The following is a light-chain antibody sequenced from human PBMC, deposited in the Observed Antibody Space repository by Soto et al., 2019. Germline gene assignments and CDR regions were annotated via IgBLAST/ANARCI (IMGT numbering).Light chain of an antibody. J-gene: IGKJ3*01. CDR3: QKSYSTPVT. Sequence: DIQMTQSPSTLSASVGDRVTITCRASQSISSYLNWYQQKPGKAPKLLIYAASSLQSGVPPRFSGSGSGTDFTLTISSLQPEDFATYYCQKSYSTPVTFGPGTKVDIK. CDR1: QSISSY. V-gene: IGKV1-39*01. CDR2: AAS.